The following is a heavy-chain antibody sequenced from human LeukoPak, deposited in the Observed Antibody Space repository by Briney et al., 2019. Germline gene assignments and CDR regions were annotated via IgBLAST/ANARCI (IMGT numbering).Heavy chain of an antibody. CDR2: IIPIFGTA. CDR1: GGTFSSYA. Sequence: SVKVSCKASGGTFSSYAISWVRQAPGQGLEWMGGIIPIFGTANYAQKFQGRVTITTDESTSTAYMELSSLRSEDTAVYYCARSEGHCSSTSCYSHYYYYYMDVWGKGTTVTVSS. D-gene: IGHD2-2*02. J-gene: IGHJ6*03. CDR3: ARSEGHCSSTSCYSHYYYYYMDV. V-gene: IGHV1-69*05.